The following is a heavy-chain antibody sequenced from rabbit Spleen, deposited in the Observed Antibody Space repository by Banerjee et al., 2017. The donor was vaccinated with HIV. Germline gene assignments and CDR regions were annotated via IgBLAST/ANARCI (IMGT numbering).Heavy chain of an antibody. V-gene: IGHV1S45*01. D-gene: IGHD1-1*01. Sequence: QEQLTETGGGLVQPGGSLTLTCKASGFSFSNKAVMCWVRQAPGKGLEWIACINAVTGKAVYASWAKGRFTFSKTSSTTVTLQMTSLTAADTATYFCARDTSSSFSSYGMDLWGPGTLVTVS. J-gene: IGHJ6*01. CDR2: INAVTGKA. CDR3: ARDTSSSFSSYGMDL. CDR1: GFSFSNKAV.